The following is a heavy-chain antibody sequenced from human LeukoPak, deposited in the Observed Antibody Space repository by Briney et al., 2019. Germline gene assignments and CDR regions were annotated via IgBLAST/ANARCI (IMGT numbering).Heavy chain of an antibody. CDR3: ARDLPKIAAAVQHFDY. Sequence: GGSLRLSCAASGFTFSSYGMHWVRQAPGKGLEWVAFIRYDGSNKYYADSVKGRFTISRDNAKNSLYLQMNSLRAEDTAVYYCARDLPKIAAAVQHFDYWGQGTLVTVSS. J-gene: IGHJ4*02. CDR1: GFTFSSYG. V-gene: IGHV3-30*02. D-gene: IGHD6-13*01. CDR2: IRYDGSNK.